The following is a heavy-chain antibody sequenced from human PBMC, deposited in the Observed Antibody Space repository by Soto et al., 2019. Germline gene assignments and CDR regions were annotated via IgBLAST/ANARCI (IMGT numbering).Heavy chain of an antibody. CDR1: GFIFSGYA. CDR3: AKEAKAYEINF. J-gene: IGHJ4*02. Sequence: QLQLVASGGGVVKPGGSLRLSCAASGFIFSGYAMHWGRQAPGKGLEWVAVISYDGNTQYYGDSVKDRFTVARDNSTKILCMEMNSYRNEGPSMNVRAKEAKAYEINFWGQGT. V-gene: IGHV3-30-3*01. CDR2: ISYDGNTQ. D-gene: IGHD3-22*01.